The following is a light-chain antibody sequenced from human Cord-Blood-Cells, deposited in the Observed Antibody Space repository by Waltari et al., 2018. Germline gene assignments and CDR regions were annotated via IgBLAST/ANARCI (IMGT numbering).Light chain of an antibody. CDR3: YSAADNNWV. CDR2: KDS. CDR1: VLAKKY. Sequence: SYELTQPSSVSVSPGQTARITCSGDVLAKKYARWFQQKPGQAPVLVIYKDSERPSGIPVRFSGSRSGTTVTLTISGAQVEDEADYYCYSAADNNWVFGGGTKLTVL. V-gene: IGLV3-27*01. J-gene: IGLJ3*02.